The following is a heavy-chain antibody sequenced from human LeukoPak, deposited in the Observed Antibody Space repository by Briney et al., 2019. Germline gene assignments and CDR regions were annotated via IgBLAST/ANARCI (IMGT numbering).Heavy chain of an antibody. CDR2: INGDGNNV. V-gene: IGHV3-74*01. J-gene: IGHJ4*02. CDR3: AAGPAGNGHLSSY. CDR1: GFTFNNYW. Sequence: GGSLRLSCAASGFTFNNYWLHWVRQVPGKGLMWVSRINGDGNNVNYADSVRGRFTISRDNAKNTLHLQMNSLRAEDTAVYYCAAGPAGNGHLSSYWGQGTRVTVSS. D-gene: IGHD1-1*01.